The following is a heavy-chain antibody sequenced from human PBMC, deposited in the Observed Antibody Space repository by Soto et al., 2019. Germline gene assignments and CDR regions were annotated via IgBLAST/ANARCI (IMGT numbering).Heavy chain of an antibody. CDR2: ISPYSGYT. J-gene: IGHJ4*02. D-gene: IGHD2-2*01. V-gene: IGHV1-18*01. CDR3: AREASVLIPAAQPSRFDS. CDR1: GYSFMKYS. Sequence: ASVKVSCKGFGYSFMKYSINWVRQAPGQGLEWVGWISPYSGYTHSAQKFHGRLTLTTDTAASTAYMELRILRPADTALYYCAREASVLIPAAQPSRFDSWGQGTLVTVS.